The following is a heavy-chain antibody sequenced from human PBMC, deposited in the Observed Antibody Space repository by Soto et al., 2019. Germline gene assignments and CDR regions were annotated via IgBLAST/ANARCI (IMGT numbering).Heavy chain of an antibody. Sequence: PGGSLRLSCAASGFTFSSYAMSWVRQAPGKGLEWVSAISGSGGSTYYADSVKGRFTISRDNSKNTLYLQMNSLRAEDTAVYYCAKFLSEYDSSDTNGNYFDYWGQGTLVTVSS. CDR1: GFTFSSYA. CDR2: ISGSGGST. V-gene: IGHV3-23*01. D-gene: IGHD3-22*01. CDR3: AKFLSEYDSSDTNGNYFDY. J-gene: IGHJ4*02.